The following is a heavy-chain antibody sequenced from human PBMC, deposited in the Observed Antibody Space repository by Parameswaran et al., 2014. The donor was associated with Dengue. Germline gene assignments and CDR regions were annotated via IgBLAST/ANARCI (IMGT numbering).Heavy chain of an antibody. D-gene: IGHD3-3*01. CDR3: ARVPYYDFWSGYTFDY. CDR2: ISSSSSTI. J-gene: IGHJ4*02. Sequence: VRQMPGKGLEWVSYISSSSSTIYYADSVKGRFTISRDNAKNSLYLQMNSLRAEDTAVYYCARVPYYDFWSGYTFDYWGQGTLVTVSS. V-gene: IGHV3-48*01.